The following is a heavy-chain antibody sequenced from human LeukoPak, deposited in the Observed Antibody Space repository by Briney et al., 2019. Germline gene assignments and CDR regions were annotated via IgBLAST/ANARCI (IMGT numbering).Heavy chain of an antibody. D-gene: IGHD6-13*01. J-gene: IGHJ5*02. Sequence: GASVKVSCKASGYTFTSYYMHWVRQAPGQGREWMGIINPSGGTTTYAQNFQGRVTMTRDTSTSTVYMELSSLRSEDTAVYYCARAATADGGLRFDPWGQGTLVTVSS. CDR2: INPSGGTT. CDR1: GYTFTSYY. CDR3: ARAATADGGLRFDP. V-gene: IGHV1-46*01.